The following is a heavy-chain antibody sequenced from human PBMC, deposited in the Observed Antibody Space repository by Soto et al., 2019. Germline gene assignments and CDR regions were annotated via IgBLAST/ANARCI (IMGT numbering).Heavy chain of an antibody. CDR2: IYYSGST. CDR1: VGSISSYY. V-gene: IGHV4-59*01. D-gene: IGHD5-12*01. CDR3: ARGTGRDGYNSFAY. Sequence: PSETLSLTCTVSVGSISSYYWSWIRQPPGKGLEWIGYIYYSGSTNYNPSLKSRVTISVDTSKNQFSLKLSSVTAADTAVYYCARGTGRDGYNSFAYWGQGTLVTVSS. J-gene: IGHJ4*02.